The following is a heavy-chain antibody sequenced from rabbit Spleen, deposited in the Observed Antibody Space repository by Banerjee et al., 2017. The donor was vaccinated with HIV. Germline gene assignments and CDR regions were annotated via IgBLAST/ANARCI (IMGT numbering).Heavy chain of an antibody. Sequence: QEQLEESGGGLVKPEGSLTLTCKASGVSLNDKDVMCWVRQAPGKGLEWIACIAGTSSGFTYSATWAKGRFTCSKTSSTTVTLQMTSLTVADTATYFCARDTASSFSSYGMDLWGQGTLVTVS. V-gene: IGHV1S45*01. D-gene: IGHD6-1*01. J-gene: IGHJ6*01. CDR3: ARDTASSFSSYGMDL. CDR1: GVSLNDKDV. CDR2: IAGTSSGFT.